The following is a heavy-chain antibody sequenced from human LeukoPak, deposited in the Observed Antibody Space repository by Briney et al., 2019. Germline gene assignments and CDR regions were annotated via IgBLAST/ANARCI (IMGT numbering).Heavy chain of an antibody. D-gene: IGHD5-24*01. CDR2: LNPNTGHA. CDR1: AYDFTGCY. J-gene: IGHJ4*02. V-gene: IGHV1-2*06. CDR3: AKDRDGANRIIL. Sequence: ASVKVSCKVVAYDFTGCYIHWVRQAPGQGPEWMGRLNPNTGHAVYAFKFQGRVTITGDTSSNTAYMEVTRLTSDDTALYYCAKDRDGANRIILWGQGTLVTVSS.